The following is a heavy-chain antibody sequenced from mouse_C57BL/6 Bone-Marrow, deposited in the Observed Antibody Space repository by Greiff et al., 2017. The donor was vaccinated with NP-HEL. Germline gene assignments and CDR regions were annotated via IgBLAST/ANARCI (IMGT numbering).Heavy chain of an antibody. J-gene: IGHJ3*01. CDR2: IDPSDSYT. V-gene: IGHV1-50*01. CDR1: GYTFTSYW. Sequence: QVQLQQPGAELVKPGASVKLSCKASGYTFTSYWMQWVKQRPGQGLEWIGEIDPSDSYTNYNQKFKGKATLTVDTSSSTAYMQLSSLTSEDSAVYYCAFYYGNYSFAWFAYWGQGTLVTVSA. D-gene: IGHD2-1*01. CDR3: AFYYGNYSFAWFAY.